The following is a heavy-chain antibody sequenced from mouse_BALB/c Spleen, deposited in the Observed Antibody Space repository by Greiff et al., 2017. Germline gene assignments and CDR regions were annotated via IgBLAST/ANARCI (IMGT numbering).Heavy chain of an antibody. CDR3: ARGGYDGVWYFDV. CDR2: IYPGSGST. Sequence: VQLQQPGAELVKPGTSVKLSCKASGYNFTSYWINWVKLRPGQGLEWIGDIYPGSGSTNYNEKFKSKATLTVDTSSSTAYMQLSSLASEDSALYYCARGGYDGVWYFDVWGAGTTVTVSS. V-gene: IGHV1-55*01. D-gene: IGHD2-2*01. J-gene: IGHJ1*01. CDR1: GYNFTSYW.